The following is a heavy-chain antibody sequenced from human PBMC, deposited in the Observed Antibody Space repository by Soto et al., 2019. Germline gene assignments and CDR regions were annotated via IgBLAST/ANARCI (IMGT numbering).Heavy chain of an antibody. CDR1: GVSVTSYT. J-gene: IGHJ4*02. CDR2: VFSSVSA. CDR3: ARDGMTTGDT. D-gene: IGHD2-21*02. Sequence: QLQLQESGPGQVRPSETLSLTCSVSGVSVTSYTWSWVRQPANKGLEWIGRVFSSVSATYNPSLKSRVSMSMDTAENRISLKLDSVTAADAGVYFCARDGMTTGDTWGPGTLVTVSS. V-gene: IGHV4-4*07.